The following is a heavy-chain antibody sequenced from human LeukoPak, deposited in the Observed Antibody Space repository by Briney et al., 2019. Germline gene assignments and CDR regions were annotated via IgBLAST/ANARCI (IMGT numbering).Heavy chain of an antibody. CDR1: GGSISSGDYY. Sequence: SETLSLTCTVSGGSISSGDYYWSWIRQPPGKGLEWIGYIYYSGSTYYNPSLKSRVTISVDTSKNQFSLKLSSVTAADTAVYYCARDHMALDAFDIWGQGTMVTVSS. V-gene: IGHV4-30-4*08. CDR2: IYYSGST. J-gene: IGHJ3*02. CDR3: ARDHMALDAFDI. D-gene: IGHD2-21*01.